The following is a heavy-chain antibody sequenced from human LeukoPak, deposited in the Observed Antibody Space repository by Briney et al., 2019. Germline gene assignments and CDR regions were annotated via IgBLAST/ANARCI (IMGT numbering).Heavy chain of an antibody. CDR1: GASIRSYY. CDR3: AKRGYCSGNVCYPASYFFDS. D-gene: IGHD2-8*02. Sequence: SETLSLTCSVSGASIRSYYWSWIRQSPGKGLEWIGCVYYSGSTNYNASLKSRVTLSVDTSKSQFSLKLTSATAADTAVYYCAKRGYCSGNVCYPASYFFDSWGQGTLVTVSS. V-gene: IGHV4-59*01. J-gene: IGHJ4*02. CDR2: VYYSGST.